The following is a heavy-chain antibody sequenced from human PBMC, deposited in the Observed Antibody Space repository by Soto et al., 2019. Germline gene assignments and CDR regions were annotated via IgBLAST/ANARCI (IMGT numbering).Heavy chain of an antibody. CDR3: ARDGVARELPLYGMDV. V-gene: IGHV3-11*01. CDR2: ISSSGSTI. Sequence: GGSLRLSCAASGFTFSAYYMSWIRQAPGKGLEWVSYISSSGSTIYYADSVKGRFTISRDNAKNSLYLQMNSLRAEDTAVYYYARDGVARELPLYGMDVWGQGTTVTVSS. CDR1: GFTFSAYY. D-gene: IGHD1-26*01. J-gene: IGHJ6*02.